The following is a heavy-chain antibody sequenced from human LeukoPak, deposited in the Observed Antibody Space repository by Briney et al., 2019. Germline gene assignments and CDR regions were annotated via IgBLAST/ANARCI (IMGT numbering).Heavy chain of an antibody. CDR2: INPSGGST. CDR3: ARSRVVIGFDY. V-gene: IGHV1-46*01. Sequence: GASVKVSCKASGYTFTSYYMHWVRQAPGQGLEWMGIINPSGGSTSYAQKFQGRVTMTRDMSTSTVYMELSSLRSEDTAVYYCARSRVVIGFDYWGQGTLVTVST. J-gene: IGHJ4*02. CDR1: GYTFTSYY. D-gene: IGHD3-3*01.